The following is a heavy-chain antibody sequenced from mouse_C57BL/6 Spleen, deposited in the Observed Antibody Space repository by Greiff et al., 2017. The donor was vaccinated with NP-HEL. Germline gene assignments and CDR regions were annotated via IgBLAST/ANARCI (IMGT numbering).Heavy chain of an antibody. CDR2: IDPETGGT. V-gene: IGHV1-15*01. J-gene: IGHJ2*01. CDR3: ARWGDFDAAYYFDY. CDR1: GYTFTDYE. Sequence: VQLQQSGAELVRPGASVTLSCKASGYTFTDYEMHWVKQTPVQGLEWIGAIDPETGGTAYNQKFKGKAILTADKSASTSYMWRVSLTSEDSAVYYCARWGDFDAAYYFDYGGQGTTLTVSS.